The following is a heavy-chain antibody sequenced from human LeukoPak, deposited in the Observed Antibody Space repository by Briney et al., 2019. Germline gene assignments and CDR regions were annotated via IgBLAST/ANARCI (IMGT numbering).Heavy chain of an antibody. V-gene: IGHV4-59*08. J-gene: IGHJ4*02. CDR3: ARRDFSDQFDY. D-gene: IGHD3/OR15-3a*01. CDR2: IYYSGSA. Sequence: SETLSLTCTVSGGSISNYYWSWIRQPPGKGLEWIGYIYYSGSANYNPSLKSRVTISVDTSKNQFSLKLSSVTAADTAVYYCARRDFSDQFDYRGQGTLVTVSS. CDR1: GGSISNYY.